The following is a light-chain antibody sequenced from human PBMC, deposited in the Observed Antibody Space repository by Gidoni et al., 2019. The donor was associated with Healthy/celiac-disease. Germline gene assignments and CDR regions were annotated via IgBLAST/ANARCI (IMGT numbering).Light chain of an antibody. J-gene: IGLJ2*01. CDR2: DVS. Sequence: QSALTQPASVSGSPGQSITISCTGTSSDVGGYNYVSWYQQHQGKAPKLMIYDVSNRPSGVSNRFSGSKSGNTASLTISGLQAEDEADYYCSSYTISSTLFGGGTKLTVL. CDR3: SSYTISSTL. V-gene: IGLV2-14*01. CDR1: SSDVGGYNY.